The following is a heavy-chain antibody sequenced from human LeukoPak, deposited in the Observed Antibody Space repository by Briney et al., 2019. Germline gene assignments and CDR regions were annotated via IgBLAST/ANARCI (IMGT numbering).Heavy chain of an antibody. Sequence: GGSLRLSCAASGFTVSSNYMSWVRQAPGKGLEWVSVIYSGGSTYYADSVKGRFTISRHNSKNTLYLQMNSLRVEDTAVYYCARVLRGGSGWYLDYWGQGTLVTVSS. CDR2: IYSGGST. J-gene: IGHJ4*02. CDR1: GFTVSSNY. CDR3: ARVLRGGSGWYLDY. V-gene: IGHV3-53*04. D-gene: IGHD6-19*01.